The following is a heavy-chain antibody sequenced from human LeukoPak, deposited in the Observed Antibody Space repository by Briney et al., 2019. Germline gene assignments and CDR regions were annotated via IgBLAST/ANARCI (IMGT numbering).Heavy chain of an antibody. CDR1: GFTFSSYD. J-gene: IGHJ4*02. Sequence: PGGSLRLSCAASGFTFSSYDLTWVRQAPGKGLEWVSGVSGSGGETVYADSVKGRFTISRDNSKNTLYLQMNRLRAEDTAVYYCARDQWGTRLDWGQGTLVTVSS. CDR3: ARDQWGTRLD. CDR2: VSGSGGET. D-gene: IGHD1-1*01. V-gene: IGHV3-23*01.